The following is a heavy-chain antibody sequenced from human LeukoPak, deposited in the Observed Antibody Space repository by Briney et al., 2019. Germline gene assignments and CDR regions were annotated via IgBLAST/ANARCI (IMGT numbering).Heavy chain of an antibody. Sequence: SETPSLTCTVSGGSISNSTYYWGWVRQPPGKGLEWIGSIFYRGSTYYTPSLKSRVTISVDTSKNQFSLKLTSVTAADTAMYFCARNWVADSFDFWGQGTMATVSS. CDR2: IFYRGST. CDR1: GGSISNSTYY. V-gene: IGHV4-39*01. D-gene: IGHD6-19*01. CDR3: ARNWVADSFDF. J-gene: IGHJ3*01.